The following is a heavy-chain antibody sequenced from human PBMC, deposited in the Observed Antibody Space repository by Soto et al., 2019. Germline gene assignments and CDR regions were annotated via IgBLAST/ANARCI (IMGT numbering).Heavy chain of an antibody. CDR3: ATVPDYYDSSGYPFDY. Sequence: GASVKVSCKSSGGTFSSYIFNCLRQAPGQGLEWMGKIIPILGVADYAQKFQGRVTMTEDTSTDTAYMELNSLRSEDTAVYYCATVPDYYDSSGYPFDYWGQGTLVTVSS. D-gene: IGHD3-22*01. CDR1: GGTFSSYI. CDR2: IIPILGVA. V-gene: IGHV1-69*02. J-gene: IGHJ4*02.